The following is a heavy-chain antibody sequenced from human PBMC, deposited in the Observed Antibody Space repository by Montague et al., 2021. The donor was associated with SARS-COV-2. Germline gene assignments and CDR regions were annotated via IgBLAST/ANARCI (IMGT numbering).Heavy chain of an antibody. CDR2: IKRKGDST. D-gene: IGHD6-13*01. Sequence: SLRLSCAASGFTFDNYGMSWVRQGPGKGLEWVSGIKRKGDSTGYEDSVKGRFTTSRDNAKNFLYLQMNSLRVEDTALYYCVRGAAAGPLDSWGQGTLVTVS. V-gene: IGHV3-20*04. CDR3: VRGAAAGPLDS. J-gene: IGHJ4*02. CDR1: GFTFDNYG.